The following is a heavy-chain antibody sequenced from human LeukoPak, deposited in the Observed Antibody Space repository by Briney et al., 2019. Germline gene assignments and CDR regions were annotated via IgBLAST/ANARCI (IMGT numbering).Heavy chain of an antibody. CDR3: ARVGGSWELIL. V-gene: IGHV3-7*01. Sequence: PGGSLRLSRAASGFTPGNYWISSVRQAPGKGLEWVANTRQDGSEKFYVDSLKGGFTTSRDNDKTSLYLQMNSLSGEDTAVYFCARVGGSWELILWGQGALVTVS. CDR1: GFTPGNYW. J-gene: IGHJ4*02. D-gene: IGHD1-26*01. CDR2: TRQDGSEK.